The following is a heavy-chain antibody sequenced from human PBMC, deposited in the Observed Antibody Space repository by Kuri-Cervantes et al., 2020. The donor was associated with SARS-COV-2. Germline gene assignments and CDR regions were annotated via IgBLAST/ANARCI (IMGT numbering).Heavy chain of an antibody. V-gene: IGHV4-39*02. Sequence: SETLSLTCTASGGPISSGSFYWGWIRQPPGKGLEWIGNVYYNGITYHNPSLESRVSVSVDTSKNQFSLKLNSVTAADTAVYYCARDLNAVSMAGDASFDYWGQGTLVTVSS. CDR3: ARDLNAVSMAGDASFDY. CDR2: VYYNGIT. D-gene: IGHD6-19*01. CDR1: GGPISSGSFY. J-gene: IGHJ4*02.